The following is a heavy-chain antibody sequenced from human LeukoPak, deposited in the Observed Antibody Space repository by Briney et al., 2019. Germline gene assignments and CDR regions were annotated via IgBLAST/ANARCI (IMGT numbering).Heavy chain of an antibody. D-gene: IGHD3-22*01. Sequence: GGSLRLSCAASGFTFSSYWMSWVRQAPGKGLEWVANIKQYGSEKYYVDSVKGRFTISRDDAKNSLYLQMNSLRAEDTAVYYCASDLITLYYYGMDVWGQGTTVTVSS. CDR2: IKQYGSEK. CDR1: GFTFSSYW. V-gene: IGHV3-7*01. J-gene: IGHJ6*02. CDR3: ASDLITLYYYGMDV.